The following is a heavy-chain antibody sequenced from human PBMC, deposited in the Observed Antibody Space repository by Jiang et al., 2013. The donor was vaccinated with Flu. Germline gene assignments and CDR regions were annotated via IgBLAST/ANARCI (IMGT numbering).Heavy chain of an antibody. D-gene: IGHD5-24*01. CDR2: IYWNDDK. CDR1: GLSLSTSGEA. Sequence: KPTQTLTLTCTLSGLSLSTSGEAVGWVRQPPGKALEWLAVIYWNDDKGYSPSLKSRLTISRDTSTNQVVLTVTNMDPVDTGTYYCARRRDAFSGYGLDVWGQGITATVSS. CDR3: ARRRDAFSGYGLDV. J-gene: IGHJ6*02. V-gene: IGHV2-5*01.